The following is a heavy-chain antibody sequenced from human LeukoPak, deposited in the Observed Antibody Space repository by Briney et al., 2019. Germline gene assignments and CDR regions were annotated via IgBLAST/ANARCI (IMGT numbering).Heavy chain of an antibody. Sequence: SETLSLTCTISGDSTNTYFWSWIRQPPGKGLEWIGYFYYTGTTNYNPSLKSRVTISVDTSKNQFSLKVYSVTAADTGVYYCASKSTDHGELRFDYWGQGTLVTVSS. D-gene: IGHD4-17*01. CDR1: GDSTNTYF. CDR3: ASKSTDHGELRFDY. CDR2: FYYTGTT. V-gene: IGHV4-59*01. J-gene: IGHJ4*02.